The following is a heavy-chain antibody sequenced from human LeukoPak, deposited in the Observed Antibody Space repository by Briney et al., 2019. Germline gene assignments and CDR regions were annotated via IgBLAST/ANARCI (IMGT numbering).Heavy chain of an antibody. D-gene: IGHD1-26*01. CDR2: ISSSSSYI. CDR1: GGSISSSS. CDR3: ARVIVGATAAFDI. V-gene: IGHV3-21*01. J-gene: IGHJ3*02. Sequence: ETLSLTCTVSGGSISSSSYYWGWIRQPPGKGLEWVSSISSSSSYIYYADSVKGRFTISRDNAKNSLYLQMNSLRAEDTAVYYCARVIVGATAAFDIWGQGTMVTVSS.